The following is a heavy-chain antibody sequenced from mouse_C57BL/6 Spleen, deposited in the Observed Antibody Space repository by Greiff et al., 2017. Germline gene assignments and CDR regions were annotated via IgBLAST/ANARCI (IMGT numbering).Heavy chain of an antibody. CDR3: ALLTTVETWFAY. CDR1: GFNIKNTY. Sequence: VQLKESVAELVRPGASVKLSCTASGFNIKNTYMHWVKQRPEQGLEWIGRIDPANGNTKYAPKFQGKATITADTSSNTAYLQLSSLTSEDTDIDDCALLTTVETWFAYWGQGTLVTVSA. J-gene: IGHJ3*01. CDR2: IDPANGNT. D-gene: IGHD1-1*01. V-gene: IGHV14-3*01.